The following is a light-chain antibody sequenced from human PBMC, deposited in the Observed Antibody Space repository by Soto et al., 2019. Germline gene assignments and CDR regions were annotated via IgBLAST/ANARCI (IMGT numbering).Light chain of an antibody. CDR1: QSISNW. J-gene: IGKJ1*01. CDR2: DAY. CDR3: KQLNSYPWT. Sequence: DIQMTQSHSTLSASVRDGVTITCRASQSISNWLAWYQQKPGKAPNLLIYDAYSLESGVQSRFSGSGSGTEFTLTIRSLQPEEFATYYCKQLNSYPWTFGQGTKVDIK. V-gene: IGKV1-5*01.